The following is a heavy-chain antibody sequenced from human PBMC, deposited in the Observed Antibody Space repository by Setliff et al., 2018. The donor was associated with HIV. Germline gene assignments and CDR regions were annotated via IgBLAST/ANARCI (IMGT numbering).Heavy chain of an antibody. CDR3: AKSSAAGTLDGVFPDY. CDR1: GFIFSSYG. D-gene: IGHD6-13*01. J-gene: IGHJ4*02. CDR2: IWYDGSNK. Sequence: LRLSCAASGFIFSSYGMYWVRQAPGKGLEWVAVIWYDGSNKYYADSVKGRFTISRDDSKNTLYLQMNSLRAEDTAVYYCAKSSAAGTLDGVFPDYWGQGTLVTVSS. V-gene: IGHV3-33*06.